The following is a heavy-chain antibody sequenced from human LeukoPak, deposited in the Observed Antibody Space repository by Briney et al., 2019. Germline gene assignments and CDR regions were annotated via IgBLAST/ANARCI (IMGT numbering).Heavy chain of an antibody. CDR2: TSYDGSNK. J-gene: IGHJ4*02. D-gene: IGHD3-22*01. V-gene: IGHV3-30-3*01. CDR3: ARGRQGYYDSSGYYPWYFDY. CDR1: GFTFSSYA. Sequence: GRSLRLACAASGFTFSSYAMHWVRQAPGKGLEWVAVTSYDGSNKYYADSVKGRFTISRDNSKNTLYLQMNSLRAEDTAVYYCARGRQGYYDSSGYYPWYFDYWGQGTLVTVSS.